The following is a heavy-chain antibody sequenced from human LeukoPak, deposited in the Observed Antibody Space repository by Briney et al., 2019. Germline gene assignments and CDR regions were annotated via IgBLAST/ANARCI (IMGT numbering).Heavy chain of an antibody. J-gene: IGHJ4*03. CDR2: IFYSGGT. D-gene: IGHD2-15*01. CDR1: GGSISSGGHY. Sequence: PSETLSLTCAVSGGSISSGGHYWSWIRQHPGKGLEWVGYIFYSGGTYYDLSLKSRVLISVDTSKSQFSLKLSSVTAADTAVYYCARVSDPGVASGYLDYWGQGALVTVSS. CDR3: ARVSDPGVASGYLDY. V-gene: IGHV4-31*11.